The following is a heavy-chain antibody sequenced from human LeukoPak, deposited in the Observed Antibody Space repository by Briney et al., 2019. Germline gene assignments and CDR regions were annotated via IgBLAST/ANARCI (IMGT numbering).Heavy chain of an antibody. CDR1: GGSVSSGSYY. V-gene: IGHV4-61*01. D-gene: IGHD2-2*01. CDR2: IYYSGST. J-gene: IGHJ2*01. Sequence: SETLSLTCTVSGGSVSSGSYYWSWIRQPPGKGLEWIGNIYYSGSTNYNPSLKSRVTISVDTSKNQFSLKLSSVTAADTAVYYCARGEDQLLSSYWYFDLWGRGTLVTVSS. CDR3: ARGEDQLLSSYWYFDL.